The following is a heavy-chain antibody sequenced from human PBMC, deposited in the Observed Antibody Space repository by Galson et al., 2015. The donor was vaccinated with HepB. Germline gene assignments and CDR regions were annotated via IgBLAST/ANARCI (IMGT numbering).Heavy chain of an antibody. V-gene: IGHV3-74*01. CDR2: INSDGSST. D-gene: IGHD4-17*01. J-gene: IGHJ6*02. CDR1: GFTFSSYV. Sequence: SLRLSCAASGFTFSSYVMHWVRQAPGKGLVWVSRINSDGSSTSYADSVKGRFTISRDNAKNTLFLQMNSLRAEDTAVYYCHTTTVTTGSYAMDVWGQGTTVTVSS. CDR3: HTTTVTTGSYAMDV.